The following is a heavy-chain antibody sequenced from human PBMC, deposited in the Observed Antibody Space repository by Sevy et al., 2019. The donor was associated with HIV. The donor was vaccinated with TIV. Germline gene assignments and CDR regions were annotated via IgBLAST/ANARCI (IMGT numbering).Heavy chain of an antibody. J-gene: IGHJ4*02. D-gene: IGHD6-13*01. CDR3: ARVPRTRSIAAAALYYFDY. CDR1: GGSIRTFY. V-gene: IGHV4-59*01. Sequence: SETLSLTCTVSGGSIRTFYWSWIRQPPGKGLEWIGYIYYSGSTNYNPSLKSRVTISVDTSKNQFSLRLSSVTAAETAVYYCARVPRTRSIAAAALYYFDYWGQGTLVTVSS. CDR2: IYYSGST.